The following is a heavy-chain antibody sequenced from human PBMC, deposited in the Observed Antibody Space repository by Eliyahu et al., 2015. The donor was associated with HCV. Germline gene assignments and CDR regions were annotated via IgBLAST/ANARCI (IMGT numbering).Heavy chain of an antibody. Sequence: QVQLVESGGGVVQPGRSLRLSCAASGFTFSSYGXHWXRQAPGKGLXWVAVIWYDGSNKYYADSVKGRFTISRDNSKNTLYLQMNSLRAXDTAVYYCARAWGSSWFLDYWGQGTLVTVSS. CDR3: ARAWGSSWFLDY. J-gene: IGHJ4*02. V-gene: IGHV3-33*01. CDR2: IWYDGSNK. D-gene: IGHD6-13*01. CDR1: GFTFSSYG.